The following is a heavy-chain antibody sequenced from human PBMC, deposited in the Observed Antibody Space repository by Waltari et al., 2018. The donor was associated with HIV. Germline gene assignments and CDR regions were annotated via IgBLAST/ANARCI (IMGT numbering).Heavy chain of an antibody. V-gene: IGHV3-48*04. CDR3: ARAAERSYDSSGGGPFDY. Sequence: EVQLVESGGGLVQPGGSLRLSCAASGFTFSSYSMNWVRQAPGKGLEWVSYISSSSSTIYYADSVKGRFTISRDNAKNSLYLQMNSLRAEDTAVYYCARAAERSYDSSGGGPFDYWGQGTLVTVSS. CDR2: ISSSSSTI. J-gene: IGHJ4*02. CDR1: GFTFSSYS. D-gene: IGHD3-22*01.